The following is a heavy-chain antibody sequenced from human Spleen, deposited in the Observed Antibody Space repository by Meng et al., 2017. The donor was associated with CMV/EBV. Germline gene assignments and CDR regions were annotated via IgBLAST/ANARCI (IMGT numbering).Heavy chain of an antibody. D-gene: IGHD6-19*01. CDR2: IIPIFGTA. V-gene: IGHV1-69*13. J-gene: IGHJ5*02. CDR3: ARDKEGSSGWYTWFDP. CDR1: GYTFTSYG. Sequence: QVEVVQAGAEVKKPGASVKVSWKPSGYTFTSYGISWGRQAPGEGLEWMGGIIPIFGTANYAQKFQGRVTITADESTSTAYMELSSLRSEDTAVYYCARDKEGSSGWYTWFDPWGQGTLVTVSS.